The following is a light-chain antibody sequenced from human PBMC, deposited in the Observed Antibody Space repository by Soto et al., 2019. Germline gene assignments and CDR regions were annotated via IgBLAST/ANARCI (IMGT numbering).Light chain of an antibody. Sequence: QSVLTQPPSASGTPGQRVTISCSGSSSNIGSNYVYWYQQLPGTAPKLLIYSNNQRPSGVPDRFSGSKSGNTASLTISGLQAADEADYYCTLYTSENAYVFGTGTKVTVL. CDR1: SSNIGSNY. CDR3: TLYTSENAYV. CDR2: SNN. J-gene: IGLJ1*01. V-gene: IGLV1-47*02.